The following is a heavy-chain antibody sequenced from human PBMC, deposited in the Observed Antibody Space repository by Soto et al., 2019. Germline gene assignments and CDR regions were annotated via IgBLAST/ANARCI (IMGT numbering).Heavy chain of an antibody. Sequence: QLHLVQSGAVVKKPGASVTVSCSASGYPVTAYYMHWVRQAPGRGLEWMGGINPATGAAKYTQTFRGRVTMTRDPSPSTVFMALSGLTSGDTAVFYCARGGGVGVAGSAAFDMWGQGTLVTVSS. CDR3: ARGGGVGVAGSAAFDM. V-gene: IGHV1-2*02. J-gene: IGHJ3*02. D-gene: IGHD3-3*01. CDR1: GYPVTAYY. CDR2: INPATGAA.